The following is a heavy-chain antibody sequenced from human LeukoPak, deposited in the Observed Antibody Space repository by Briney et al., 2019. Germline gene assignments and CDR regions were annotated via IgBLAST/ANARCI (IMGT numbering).Heavy chain of an antibody. Sequence: ASVKVSCKASGYTFTSYGISWVRQAPGQGLEWMGWISAYNGNTNYAQKLQGRVTMTTDTSTSTAYMELSSLRSEDTAVYYCAAVTSYDTSGYYYEGNAFDIWGQGTLVTVSS. CDR3: AAVTSYDTSGYYYEGNAFDI. J-gene: IGHJ3*02. CDR2: ISAYNGNT. D-gene: IGHD3-22*01. CDR1: GYTFTSYG. V-gene: IGHV1-18*01.